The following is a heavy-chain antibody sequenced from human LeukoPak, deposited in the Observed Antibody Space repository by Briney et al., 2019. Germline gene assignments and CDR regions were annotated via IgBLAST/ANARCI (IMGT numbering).Heavy chain of an antibody. D-gene: IGHD3-3*01. Sequence: ASVRVSCKASGYTFTDYFLHWVRQAPGQGLEWMGWIGPDSGATNYAQKFRGKVTMTRDTSINTAYMEVSSLSSDDTAVYYCARDIRPRVESFDYWGQETLVTVSS. V-gene: IGHV1-2*02. J-gene: IGHJ4*02. CDR3: ARDIRPRVESFDY. CDR1: GYTFTDYF. CDR2: IGPDSGAT.